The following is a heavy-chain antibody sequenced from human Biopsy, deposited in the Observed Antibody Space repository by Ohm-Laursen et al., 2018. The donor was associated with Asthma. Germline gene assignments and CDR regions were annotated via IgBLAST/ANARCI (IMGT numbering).Heavy chain of an antibody. CDR2: IKHIS. V-gene: IGHV1-46*01. CDR3: ARTYYDFLTGQVKDVFGV. CDR1: GYTFSSYQ. D-gene: IGHD3-9*01. Sequence: ASVKVSCKASGYTFSSYQMHWVRQAPGQGLEWLGMIKHISEYAQKFQGRVTMTRDTSASTAYMELRSLRSEDTATYYCARTYYDFLTGQVKDVFGVWGQGTMVTVSS. J-gene: IGHJ3*01.